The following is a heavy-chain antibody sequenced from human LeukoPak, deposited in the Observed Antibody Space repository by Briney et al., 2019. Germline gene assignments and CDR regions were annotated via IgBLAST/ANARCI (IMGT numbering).Heavy chain of an antibody. CDR1: GYTFTSRG. CDR2: ISPHNGNT. Sequence: ASVKVSCKASGYTFTSRGISWVRQAPGQGLEWMGWISPHNGNTKYVQRLQGRVTMTADTSTSTAYMELRSLRSDDAAVYYCARDTRFGELSFDYWGQGTLVTVSS. CDR3: ARDTRFGELSFDY. J-gene: IGHJ4*02. V-gene: IGHV1-18*04. D-gene: IGHD3-10*01.